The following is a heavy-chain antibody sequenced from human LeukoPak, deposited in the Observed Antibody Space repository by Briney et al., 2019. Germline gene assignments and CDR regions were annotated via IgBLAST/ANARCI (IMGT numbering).Heavy chain of an antibody. J-gene: IGHJ6*03. CDR3: ARDRGTYGSPYYYYYMDV. Sequence: PSETLSLTCTVSGGSISSYYWSWIRQPPGKGLEWIGYIYYSGSTNYNPSLKSRVTISVDTSKNQISLKLSSVTAADTAVYYCARDRGTYGSPYYYYYMDVWGKGTTVTVSS. D-gene: IGHD3-10*01. V-gene: IGHV4-59*01. CDR2: IYYSGST. CDR1: GGSISSYY.